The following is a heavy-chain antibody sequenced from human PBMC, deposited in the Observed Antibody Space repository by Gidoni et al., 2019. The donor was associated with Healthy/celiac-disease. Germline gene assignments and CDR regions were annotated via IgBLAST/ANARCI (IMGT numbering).Heavy chain of an antibody. CDR3: TTDPYRPYCDGDWYHTEYLGY. D-gene: IGHD2-21*01. J-gene: IGHJ4*02. CDR1: SNAW. Sequence: SNAWMSWVRQAPGKGLEWVGRIKSKTDGGTTDYAAPEKGRFTISRDDSKNTLYMKMNSLKTEDTAVYYCTTDPYRPYCDGDWYHTEYLGYWGQGTLVTVSS. V-gene: IGHV3-15*01. CDR2: IKSKTDGGTT.